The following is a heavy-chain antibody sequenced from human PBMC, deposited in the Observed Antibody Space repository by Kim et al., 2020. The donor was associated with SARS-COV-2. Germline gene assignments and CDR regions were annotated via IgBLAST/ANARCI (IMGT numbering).Heavy chain of an antibody. J-gene: IGHJ4*02. CDR2: IYYSGST. CDR1: GGSISSYY. CDR3: ASLYSGLSY. V-gene: IGHV4-59*08. Sequence: SETLSLTCTVSGGSISSYYWSWIRQPPGKGLEWIGYIYYSGSTNYNPSLKSRVTISVDTSKNQFSLKLSSVTAADTAVYYCASLYSGLSYWGQGTLVTVSS. D-gene: IGHD5-12*01.